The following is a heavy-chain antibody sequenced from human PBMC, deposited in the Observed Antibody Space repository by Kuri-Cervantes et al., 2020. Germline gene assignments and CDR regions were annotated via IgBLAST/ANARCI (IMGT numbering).Heavy chain of an antibody. CDR1: GFTFSSYW. J-gene: IGHJ4*02. Sequence: GGSLRLSCAASGFTFSSYWMSWVRQAPGKGLEWVANIKQDGSETYYVDSVAGRFTISRDNAKNSLYLQMNSLRAEDTALYYCAKDYDSSGYYYFDYWGQGTLVTVSS. CDR3: AKDYDSSGYYYFDY. CDR2: IKQDGSET. V-gene: IGHV3-7*03. D-gene: IGHD3-22*01.